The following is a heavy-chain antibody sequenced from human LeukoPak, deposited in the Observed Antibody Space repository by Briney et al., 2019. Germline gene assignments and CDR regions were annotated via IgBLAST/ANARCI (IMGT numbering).Heavy chain of an antibody. Sequence: PSETLSLTCAVSGYSISSGYYWGWIRQPPGKGLEWIGSIYHSGSTYYNPSLKSRVTISVDTSKNQFSVKLSSVTAADTAVYYCARGAYSSSSHYYYYYMDVWGKGTTVTVSS. D-gene: IGHD6-6*01. CDR1: GYSISSGYY. J-gene: IGHJ6*03. CDR2: IYHSGST. V-gene: IGHV4-38-2*01. CDR3: ARGAYSSSSHYYYYYMDV.